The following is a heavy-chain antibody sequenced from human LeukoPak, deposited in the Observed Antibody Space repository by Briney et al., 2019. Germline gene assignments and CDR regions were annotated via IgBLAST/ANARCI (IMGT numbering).Heavy chain of an antibody. CDR2: ISGSGGST. Sequence: GGSLRLSCAASGFTFSSYAMSWVRQAPGKGLEWVSAISGSGGSTYYADSVKGRFTISRDNSKNTLYLQMNSLRAEDTAVYYCAKVIGYSSSWFYYFDYWGQGTLVTVSP. J-gene: IGHJ4*02. D-gene: IGHD6-13*01. V-gene: IGHV3-23*01. CDR3: AKVIGYSSSWFYYFDY. CDR1: GFTFSSYA.